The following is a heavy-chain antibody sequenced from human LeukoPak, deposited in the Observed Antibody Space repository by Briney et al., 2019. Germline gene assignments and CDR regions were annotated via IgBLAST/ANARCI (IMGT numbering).Heavy chain of an antibody. CDR1: GFTVSSKY. Sequence: PGGSLRLSCAASGFTVSSKYMSWVRQAPGKGLEWVSVIFSGDNTYYADSVKGRFTISRDNSKNTLYLQMNSLRAEDTAVYYCASHYCTNGVCYYYYFDYWGQGTLVTVSS. J-gene: IGHJ4*02. V-gene: IGHV3-53*01. CDR3: ASHYCTNGVCYYYYFDY. CDR2: IFSGDNT. D-gene: IGHD2-8*01.